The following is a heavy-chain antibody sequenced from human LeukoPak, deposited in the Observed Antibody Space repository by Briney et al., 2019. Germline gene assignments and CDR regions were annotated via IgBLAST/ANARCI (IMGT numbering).Heavy chain of an antibody. CDR1: GGSFSGYY. D-gene: IGHD1-26*01. CDR2: INHSGST. Sequence: SETLSLTCAVYGGSFSGYYWSWIRQPPGKGLEWIGEINHSGSTNYNPSLKSRVTISVDMSKNQFSLKLSSVTAADTAVYYCATRRSGSHPYYWGQGTLVTVSS. CDR3: ATRRSGSHPYY. J-gene: IGHJ4*02. V-gene: IGHV4-34*01.